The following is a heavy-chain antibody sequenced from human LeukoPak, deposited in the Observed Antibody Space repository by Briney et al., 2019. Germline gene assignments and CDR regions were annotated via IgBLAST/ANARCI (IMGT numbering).Heavy chain of an antibody. CDR2: IYTSGST. CDR1: GASISSYY. J-gene: IGHJ4*02. Sequence: SETLSLTCNVSGASISSYYWSWIRQPAGKGLEWIGRIYTSGSTNYNPSLKSRVTMSVDTSKNQFSLKLSSVTAADTAVYYCARVGGYSSSHDYWGQGTLVTVSS. CDR3: ARVGGYSSSHDY. D-gene: IGHD6-13*01. V-gene: IGHV4-4*07.